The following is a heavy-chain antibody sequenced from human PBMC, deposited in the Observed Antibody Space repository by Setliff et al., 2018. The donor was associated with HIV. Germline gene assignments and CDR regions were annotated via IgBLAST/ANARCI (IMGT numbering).Heavy chain of an antibody. CDR1: GGSISSSGYY. CDR2: INQRGGI. J-gene: IGHJ3*02. Sequence: SETLSLTCTVSGGSISSSGYYWGWIRQPPGKGPEWIGEINQRGGINYNPSLKSRVTISIDTFKNQFSLNLTSVTAADTAVYYCARLGYSGSLVGAFDIWGQGTMVTVSS. D-gene: IGHD1-26*01. V-gene: IGHV4-39*07. CDR3: ARLGYSGSLVGAFDI.